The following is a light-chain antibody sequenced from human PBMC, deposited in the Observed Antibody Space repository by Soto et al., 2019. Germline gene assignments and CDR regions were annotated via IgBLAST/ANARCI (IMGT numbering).Light chain of an antibody. V-gene: IGKV1-17*01. Sequence: DLQMTQSPSSLFASVGDRVSITCRASQGIRNNLGWYQQKPGEAPKRLIYGASSLQSGVPSRFSGSGSGTEFTLTISSLRPEDFATYYCLQHDSYPRTFGQGTKLEIK. CDR1: QGIRNN. CDR3: LQHDSYPRT. J-gene: IGKJ1*01. CDR2: GAS.